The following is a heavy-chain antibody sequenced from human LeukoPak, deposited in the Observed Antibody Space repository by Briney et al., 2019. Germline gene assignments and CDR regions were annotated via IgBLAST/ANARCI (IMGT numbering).Heavy chain of an antibody. V-gene: IGHV3-30*02. CDR2: IGYDGSNK. CDR3: VSLGYSSSSVRY. D-gene: IGHD6-6*01. CDR1: GFTFRSYG. Sequence: PGGSLRLSCAASGFTFRSYGMHWVRQAPGKGLEWVAFIGYDGSNKYYADSVKGRFTISRDNSKNTLYLQMTSLRAEDTAVYFCVSLGYSSSSVRYWGQGTLVTVSS. J-gene: IGHJ4*02.